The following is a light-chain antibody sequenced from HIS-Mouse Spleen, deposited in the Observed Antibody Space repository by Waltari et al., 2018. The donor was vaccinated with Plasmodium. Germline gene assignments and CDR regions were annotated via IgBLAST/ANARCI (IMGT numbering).Light chain of an antibody. J-gene: IGKJ4*01. Sequence: DIVLTQSPATLSLSPGESATLSCRASQSVSSYLAWYQQKPGQAPRLLIYDASNRATGIPARFSGSGSGTDFTLTISSLEPEDFAVYYCQQRSNWPRVLTFGGGTKVEIK. V-gene: IGKV3-11*01. CDR2: DAS. CDR3: QQRSNWPRVLT. CDR1: QSVSSY.